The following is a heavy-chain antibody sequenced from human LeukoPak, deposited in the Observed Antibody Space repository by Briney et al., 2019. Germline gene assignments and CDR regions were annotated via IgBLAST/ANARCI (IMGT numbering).Heavy chain of an antibody. D-gene: IGHD6-6*01. Sequence: SVKDSCMASGGTLSSYVISWVRQARGRGVEWMGRIIPIFGIANYAQKFQGRVTITAKETTSTAYMKLSSMRSEETAVYYCARGGIIAARPGAEYFQDSGQGRLVSVSS. CDR1: GGTLSSYV. J-gene: IGHJ1*01. CDR3: ARGGIIAARPGAEYFQD. CDR2: IIPIFGIA. V-gene: IGHV1-69*15.